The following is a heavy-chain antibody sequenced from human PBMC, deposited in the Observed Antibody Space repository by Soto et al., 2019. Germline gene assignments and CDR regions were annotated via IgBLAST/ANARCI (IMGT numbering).Heavy chain of an antibody. CDR1: GFTFSNAW. J-gene: IGHJ3*02. Sequence: GGSLRLSCAASGFTFSNAWMSWVRQAPGKGLEWVGRIKSKTDGGTTDYAAPVKGRFTISRYDSKNTLYLQMNSLKTEDTAVYYCTTELFFPYREDAFDIWGQGTMVTVSS. CDR2: IKSKTDGGTT. D-gene: IGHD3-3*01. CDR3: TTELFFPYREDAFDI. V-gene: IGHV3-15*01.